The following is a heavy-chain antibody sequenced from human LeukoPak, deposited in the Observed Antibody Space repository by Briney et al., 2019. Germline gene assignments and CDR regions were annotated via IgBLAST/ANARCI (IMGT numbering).Heavy chain of an antibody. Sequence: PSQTLSLTCTVSGGSISCGGYYWSWIRQHPGKGLEWFGYIYYSGSTYYNPSLKSRVTISVDTSKNQLSLKLSSVTAADTAVYYCARAPNRDGYNSFAFDIWGQGTMVTVSS. J-gene: IGHJ3*02. CDR3: ARAPNRDGYNSFAFDI. D-gene: IGHD5-24*01. CDR1: GGSISCGGYY. CDR2: IYYSGST. V-gene: IGHV4-31*03.